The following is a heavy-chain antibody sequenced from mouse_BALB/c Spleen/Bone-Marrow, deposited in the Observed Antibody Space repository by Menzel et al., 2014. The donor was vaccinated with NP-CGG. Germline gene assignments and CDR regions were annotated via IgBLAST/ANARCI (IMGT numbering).Heavy chain of an antibody. Sequence: QVQLQQSGAELVMPGASVKMSCKASGHTFTDHWMHWVKQRPGQGLEWIGAIDISDSYTTYNLKFKGKATLTVDESSSTAYMQLSRLTSEDSAVYYCARGGANVDYWGQGTTLTVSS. V-gene: IGHV1-69*01. CDR1: GHTFTDHW. CDR2: IDISDSYT. CDR3: ARGGANVDY. J-gene: IGHJ2*01.